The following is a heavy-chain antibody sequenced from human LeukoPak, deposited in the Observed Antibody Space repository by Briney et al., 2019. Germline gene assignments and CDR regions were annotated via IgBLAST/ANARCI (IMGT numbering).Heavy chain of an antibody. J-gene: IGHJ4*02. V-gene: IGHV4-59*01. CDR1: GGSISSDY. D-gene: IGHD6-13*01. Sequence: SETLSLTCTVSGGSISSDYWSWIRQPPGKGLEWIGYIYYSGSTNYNPSLKSRVTISVDTSKNQFSLKLSSVTAADTAVYYCARARIAAAGTRRYCYFDYWGQGTLVTVSS. CDR3: ARARIAAAGTRRYCYFDY. CDR2: IYYSGST.